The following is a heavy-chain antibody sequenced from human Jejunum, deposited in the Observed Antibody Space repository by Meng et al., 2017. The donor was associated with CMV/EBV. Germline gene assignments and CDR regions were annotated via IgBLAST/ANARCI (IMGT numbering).Heavy chain of an antibody. V-gene: IGHV3-66*01. J-gene: IGHJ4*03. D-gene: IGHD6-6*01. CDR1: EFTVSNNH. Sequence: EVQLVESGGGLVQPGGSLRLSCAASEFTVSNNHMAWARQAPGKGLEWVSVIYSGGSTSYGDSVKDRFTISRDTSKNTVYLQMDSLGAEDTAVYYCARGAGSSSSRRYLDYWGPGTLVTVSS. CDR2: IYSGGST. CDR3: ARGAGSSSSRRYLDY.